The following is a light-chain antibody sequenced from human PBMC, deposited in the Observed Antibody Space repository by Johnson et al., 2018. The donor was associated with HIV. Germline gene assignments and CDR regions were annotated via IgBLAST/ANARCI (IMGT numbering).Light chain of an antibody. CDR2: EDN. CDR1: ISNIESYF. V-gene: IGLV1-51*02. Sequence: QSVLTQPPSVSAAPGQRVNISCSGNISNIESYFVSWYQQLPGAAPTLLIYEDNKRPSGIPDRFSGSKSGATATLGITGLQTGDEADYYCGIWDASLTAHFVFGTGTKITVL. J-gene: IGLJ1*01. CDR3: GIWDASLTAHFV.